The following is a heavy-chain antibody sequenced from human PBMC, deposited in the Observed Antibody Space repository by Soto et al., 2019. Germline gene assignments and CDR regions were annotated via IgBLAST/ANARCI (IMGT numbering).Heavy chain of an antibody. J-gene: IGHJ4*02. Sequence: XLRRSCSSSGFTFSSYSMNWVRQAPGKGLEWVSSISSSSSYIYYADSVKGRFTISRDNAKNSLYLQMNSLRAEDTAVYYCARGYGYYGYWGQGTLVTVSS. V-gene: IGHV3-21*01. CDR1: GFTFSSYS. CDR3: ARGYGYYGY. D-gene: IGHD3-22*01. CDR2: ISSSSSYI.